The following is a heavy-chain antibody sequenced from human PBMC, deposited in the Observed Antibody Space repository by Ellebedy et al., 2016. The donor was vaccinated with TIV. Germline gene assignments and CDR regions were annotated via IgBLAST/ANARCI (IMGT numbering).Heavy chain of an antibody. V-gene: IGHV1-18*04. CDR1: GYTFTDYG. CDR2: IGTDMGNT. CDR3: ARDRDIRSSSDFQH. Sequence: AASVKVSCKASGYTFTDYGLTWLRQAPGQGLEWMGWIGTDMGNTNYAQKFRGRVTMTTDTSTTTGDMELRSLRSDDTALYYCARDRDIRSSSDFQHWGQGTLVTVSS. D-gene: IGHD6-6*01. J-gene: IGHJ1*01.